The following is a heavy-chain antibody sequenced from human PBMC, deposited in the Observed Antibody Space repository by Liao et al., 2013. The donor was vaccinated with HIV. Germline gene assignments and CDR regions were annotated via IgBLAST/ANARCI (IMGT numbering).Heavy chain of an antibody. J-gene: IGHJ3*01. Sequence: QMQLQESGPGLVKPSETLSLTCAVSGASISSYYWSWIRQPPGKGLEWIGYIYYSGSTNYNPSLKSRVTMSVDTSKNQFSLKLSSVTAADTAVYYCAARITISGVTIPHALDVWGQGTMVAGLF. CDR2: IYYSGST. D-gene: IGHD3-3*01. CDR1: GASISSYY. CDR3: AARITISGVTIPHALDV. V-gene: IGHV4-59*12.